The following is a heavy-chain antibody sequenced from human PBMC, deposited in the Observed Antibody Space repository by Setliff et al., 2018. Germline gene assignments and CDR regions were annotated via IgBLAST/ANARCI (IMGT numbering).Heavy chain of an antibody. Sequence: ASVKVSCKASGYTFTGYYMYWVRQAPGQGLEWMGRINPSSGATIYAQKFQGRVTMTHDTSISTAYMELGRLRSDDTAVYFCARDGGGDSDAFDIWGQGTMVT. CDR3: ARDGGGDSDAFDI. J-gene: IGHJ3*02. CDR1: GYTFTGYY. D-gene: IGHD3-16*01. V-gene: IGHV1-2*06. CDR2: INPSSGAT.